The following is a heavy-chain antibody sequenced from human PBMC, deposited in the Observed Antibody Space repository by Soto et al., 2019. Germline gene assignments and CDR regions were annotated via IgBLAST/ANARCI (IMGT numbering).Heavy chain of an antibody. CDR1: GFTFNSYG. CDR3: AKDIVRASPLYYYGMDV. CDR2: ISYDGSNK. V-gene: IGHV3-30*18. D-gene: IGHD1-26*01. Sequence: GGSLRLSCAASGFTFNSYGMHWVRQAPGKGLEWVAVISYDGSNKYYADSVKGRFTISRDNSKNTLYLQMNSLRAEDTAVYYCAKDIVRASPLYYYGMDVWGQGTTVTVSS. J-gene: IGHJ6*02.